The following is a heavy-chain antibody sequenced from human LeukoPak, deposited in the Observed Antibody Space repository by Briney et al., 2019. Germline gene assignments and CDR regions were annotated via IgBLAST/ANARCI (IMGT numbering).Heavy chain of an antibody. Sequence: ASVKVSCEASGYTFTGYYIHWVRQAPGQGLEWMGWINPHSGGTNYAQKFQGGVTMTRDTSITTAYMELSSLRSDDTAVYYCARDVGEYCSSTNCYASHYWGQGTLVTVSS. CDR1: GYTFTGYY. J-gene: IGHJ4*02. CDR3: ARDVGEYCSSTNCYASHY. CDR2: INPHSGGT. D-gene: IGHD2-2*01. V-gene: IGHV1-2*02.